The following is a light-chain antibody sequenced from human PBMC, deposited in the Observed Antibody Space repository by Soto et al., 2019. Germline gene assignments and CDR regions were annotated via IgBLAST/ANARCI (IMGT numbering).Light chain of an antibody. J-gene: IGLJ2*01. V-gene: IGLV2-23*01. CDR2: EGS. Sequence: QSVLTQPASVSGSPGQSITISCTGTNSDVGTYSLVSWYQQHPGKAPKPMIYEGSKRPSGVSYRFSGSKSGNTASLTISGLQAEDEADYHCCSYAGRSAPVVFGGGTKLTVL. CDR1: NSDVGTYSL. CDR3: CSYAGRSAPVV.